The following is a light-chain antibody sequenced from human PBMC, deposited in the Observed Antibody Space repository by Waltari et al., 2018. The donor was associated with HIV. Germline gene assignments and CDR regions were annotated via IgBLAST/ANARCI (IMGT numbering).Light chain of an antibody. CDR2: EVS. CDR3: SSYTTRSTPDPNWV. J-gene: IGLJ3*02. V-gene: IGLV2-14*01. Sequence: QSALTQPASVSGSPGQSITISYTGTSSEVGSFNYVPWSPQHPVKAPKLMIFEVSNRPSGVSNRFSGSKSVNTASLTISGLQAEDEADYYCSSYTTRSTPDPNWVFGGGTKLTVL. CDR1: SSEVGSFNY.